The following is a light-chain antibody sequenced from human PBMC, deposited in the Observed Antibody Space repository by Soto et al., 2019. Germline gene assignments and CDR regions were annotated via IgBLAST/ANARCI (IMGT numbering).Light chain of an antibody. V-gene: IGKV1-5*03. CDR1: QSISSW. CDR2: KAS. J-gene: IGKJ1*01. Sequence: DIPMTQSPSTLSASVGDRVTIICRASQSISSWLAWYQQKPGKAPKLLIYKASSLESGVPSRFSGSGFGTEFTLTISSLQPDDFATYYCQQSFRTFGQGTRV. CDR3: QQSFRT.